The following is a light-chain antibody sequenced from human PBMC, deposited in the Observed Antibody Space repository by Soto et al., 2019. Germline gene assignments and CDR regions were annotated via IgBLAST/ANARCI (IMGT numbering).Light chain of an antibody. V-gene: IGLV2-14*01. CDR3: SSYTTRITLVV. CDR1: SSDVGFYNY. CDR2: EVS. J-gene: IGLJ2*01. Sequence: QSVLTQPASVSGSPGQSITISCTGTSSDVGFYNYVSWYQHHPGNAPKLIIYEVSNRPSGVSNRFSGSKSGNTASLTISGLQAEDEADYYCSSYTTRITLVVFGGGTKVTVL.